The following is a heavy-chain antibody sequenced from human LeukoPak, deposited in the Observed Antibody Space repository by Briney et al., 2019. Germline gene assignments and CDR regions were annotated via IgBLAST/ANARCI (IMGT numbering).Heavy chain of an antibody. D-gene: IGHD4-11*01. V-gene: IGHV4-59*01. CDR1: GGSISSYY. J-gene: IGHJ3*02. Sequence: SETLSLTCTVSGGSISSYYWSWIRQPPGKGLEWIGYIYYSGSTNYNPSLKSRVTISVDTSKNQFSLKLSSVTAADTAVYYCATLERNYAGGAFDIWGQGTMVTVSS. CDR2: IYYSGST. CDR3: ATLERNYAGGAFDI.